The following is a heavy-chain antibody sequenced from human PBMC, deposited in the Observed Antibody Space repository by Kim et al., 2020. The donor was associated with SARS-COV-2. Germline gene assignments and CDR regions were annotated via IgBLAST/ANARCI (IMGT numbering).Heavy chain of an antibody. CDR3: ARDSTMVRGVIAGGPSPNYYYDMDV. CDR1: GFTFSSYS. D-gene: IGHD3-10*01. Sequence: GGSLRLSCAASGFTFSSYSMNWVRQAPGKGLEWVSSISSSSSYIYYADSVKGRFTISRDNAKNSLYLQMNSLRAEDTAVYYCARDSTMVRGVIAGGPSPNYYYDMDVWGKGTTVTVSS. CDR2: ISSSSSYI. J-gene: IGHJ6*03. V-gene: IGHV3-21*01.